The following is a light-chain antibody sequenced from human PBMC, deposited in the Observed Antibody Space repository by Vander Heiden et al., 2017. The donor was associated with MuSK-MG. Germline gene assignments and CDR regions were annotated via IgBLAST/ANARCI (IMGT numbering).Light chain of an antibody. J-gene: IGKJ1*01. CDR2: GAS. Sequence: DIQMPPSPSSLSASVGDRVPIPCRASQGIRTYLSWYQQKPGKPPKVVIYGASILQSGVPSRFSGSGSGTDFSLTISRLQPEDFATYFCQQSVCPLVTFGQGTTVDTK. CDR3: QQSVCPLVT. V-gene: IGKV1-39*01. CDR1: QGIRTY.